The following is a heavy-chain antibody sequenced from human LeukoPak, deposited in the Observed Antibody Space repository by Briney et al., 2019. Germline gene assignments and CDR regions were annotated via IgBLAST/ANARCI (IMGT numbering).Heavy chain of an antibody. V-gene: IGHV4-30-4*07. Sequence: PSETLSFTSTVSGGSVCSGGYSRRCIRQAPGKGLELLRYIDYSGCTYYNPSLKTRGTISVDTSKNQFSLKLSSVTPADSAGYYWARGRWWPLGGFDIWGQGTMVTVSS. CDR3: ARGRWWPLGGFDI. D-gene: IGHD2-8*02. J-gene: IGHJ3*02. CDR2: IDYSGCT. CDR1: GGSVCSGGYS.